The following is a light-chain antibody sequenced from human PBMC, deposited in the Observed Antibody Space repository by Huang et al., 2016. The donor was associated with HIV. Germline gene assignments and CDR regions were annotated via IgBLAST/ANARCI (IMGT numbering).Light chain of an antibody. J-gene: IGKJ1*01. CDR1: QNINSS. Sequence: ETIMTQSPVTLSVSPGARATLSCRASQNINSSLAWYQQKLGQAPRLLIYGAATRATGFPGRVSGSGSGTEFTLTIRSLQSEDFAVYCCQQYNNWPQTFGRETKVEIK. CDR2: GAA. CDR3: QQYNNWPQT. V-gene: IGKV3-15*01.